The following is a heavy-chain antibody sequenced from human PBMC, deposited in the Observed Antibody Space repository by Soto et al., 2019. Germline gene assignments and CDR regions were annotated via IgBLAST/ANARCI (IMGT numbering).Heavy chain of an antibody. D-gene: IGHD2-21*02. CDR2: ISDGGSST. CDR1: GFTFRSYG. J-gene: IGHJ4*02. CDR3: AKYCTSTYCSYFDY. V-gene: IGHV3-23*01. Sequence: GGSLRLSCAVSGFTFRSYGMSWVRQAPGKGLEWVSAISDGGSSTYYADSLKGRFTISRDNSKNTLYLQMNSLRAEDTAIYYCAKYCTSTYCSYFDYWGPGTLVTVSS.